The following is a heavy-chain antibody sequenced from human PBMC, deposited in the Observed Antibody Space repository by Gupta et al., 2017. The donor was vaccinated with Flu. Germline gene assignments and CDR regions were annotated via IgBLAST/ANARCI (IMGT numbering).Heavy chain of an antibody. Sequence: QVQLVQSGAEVKKPGASVKVSCKASGYTFTTDDINWVRQAPGQGLEWMGWVNPNSGDTHYAEKFQGRVILTRDTAITTAYMELNSVTPDDTAVYYCARLPRTVFGLDVWGQGTTVTVS. J-gene: IGHJ6*02. D-gene: IGHD4-17*01. CDR2: VNPNSGDT. CDR3: ARLPRTVFGLDV. V-gene: IGHV1-8*01. CDR1: GYTFTTDD.